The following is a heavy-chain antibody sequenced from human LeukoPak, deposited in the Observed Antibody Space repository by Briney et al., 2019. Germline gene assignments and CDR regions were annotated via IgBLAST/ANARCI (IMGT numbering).Heavy chain of an antibody. J-gene: IGHJ6*02. CDR3: ARHRRGAVVPPRGMDV. V-gene: IGHV4-31*03. CDR1: GCSISSGGYY. D-gene: IGHD6-19*01. Sequence: PSQTLSLTCTVSGCSISSGGYYWSWIRQHPGKGLEWIGYIYYSGSTYYNPSLKSRVTISVDTSKNQFSLKLSSVTAADTAVYYCARHRRGAVVPPRGMDVWGQGTTVTVSS. CDR2: IYYSGST.